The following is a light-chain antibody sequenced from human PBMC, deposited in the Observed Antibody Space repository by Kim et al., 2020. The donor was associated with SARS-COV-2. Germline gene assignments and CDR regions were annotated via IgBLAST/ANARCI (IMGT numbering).Light chain of an antibody. Sequence: ASTGDRVTITWRARQGISSYLAWYQQEPGKAPKLLIYAASTLKSGVPSRFSGSGSGTDFTLTISCLQSEDFATYYCQQYYSYPITFGPGTKVDIK. CDR2: AAS. CDR3: QQYYSYPIT. J-gene: IGKJ3*01. CDR1: QGISSY. V-gene: IGKV1-8*01.